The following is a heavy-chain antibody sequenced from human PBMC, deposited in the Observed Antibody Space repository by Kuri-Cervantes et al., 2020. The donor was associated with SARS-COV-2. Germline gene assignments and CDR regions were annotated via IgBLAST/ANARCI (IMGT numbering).Heavy chain of an antibody. V-gene: IGHV3-53*05. CDR2: IYSGGST. CDR1: GFTVSSNY. D-gene: IGHD6-6*01. Sequence: GESLKISCAASGFTVSSNYMSWVRQAPGKGLEWVSVIYSGGSTYYADSVKGRFTISRDSSKNTLYLQMNSLRTEDTAVYYCAKDQRYSSSSGLGYLDSWGQGTLVVVSS. CDR3: AKDQRYSSSSGLGYLDS. J-gene: IGHJ4*02.